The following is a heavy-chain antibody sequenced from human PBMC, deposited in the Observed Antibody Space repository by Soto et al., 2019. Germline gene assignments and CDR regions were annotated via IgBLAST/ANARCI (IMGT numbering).Heavy chain of an antibody. V-gene: IGHV3-74*01. Sequence: PGGSLRLSCADSGFSFSSYWMHWVRQGPGKGLVWVSRINTDGSSTNYADSVKGRFTISRDNAKNTVYLQMNSLRAEDTAVYYCARSPGRYYIDWGKGTMVTVSS. CDR1: GFSFSSYW. CDR3: ARSPGRYYID. CDR2: INTDGSST. D-gene: IGHD1-26*01. J-gene: IGHJ3*01.